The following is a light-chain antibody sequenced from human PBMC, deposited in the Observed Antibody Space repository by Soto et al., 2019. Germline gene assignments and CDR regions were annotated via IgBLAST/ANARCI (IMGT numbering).Light chain of an antibody. CDR1: QSLSSN. V-gene: IGKV3-15*01. CDR3: QQYNNWPLT. CDR2: GAS. J-gene: IGKJ1*01. Sequence: EMVMTRSPGTLSVSPGERATLSCRASQSLSSNLAWYQQKPGQAPRLLIYGASTRATGIPARFSGSGSGTEFTLTISSLQSEDFAIYYCQQYNNWPLTFGQGTKVEIK.